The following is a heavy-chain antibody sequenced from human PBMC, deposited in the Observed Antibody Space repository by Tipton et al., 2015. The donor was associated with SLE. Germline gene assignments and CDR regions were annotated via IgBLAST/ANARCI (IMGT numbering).Heavy chain of an antibody. CDR3: ARGMLTWRGAIIGVDV. J-gene: IGHJ6*02. CDR1: GGSFGSGGYY. CDR2: IYTSGST. V-gene: IGHV4-61*02. D-gene: IGHD2-8*01. Sequence: TLSLTCTVSGGSFGSGGYYWTWVRQSAGKGLEFIGRIYTSGSTNYNPSLESRVTISVDPAKNQFSLKLTSVTAADTAVYYCARGMLTWRGAIIGVDVWGQGTSVNVSS.